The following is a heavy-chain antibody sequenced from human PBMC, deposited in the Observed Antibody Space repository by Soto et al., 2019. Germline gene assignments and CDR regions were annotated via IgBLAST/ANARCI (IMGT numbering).Heavy chain of an antibody. CDR3: AREKDYYDSSGSEYYFDY. CDR1: GYTFTSYS. V-gene: IGHV1-18*01. J-gene: IGHJ4*02. Sequence: ASVKVSCKASGYTFTSYSISWVRQAPGQGLEWMGWISAYNGNTNYAQKLQGRVTMTTDTSTSTAYMELRSLRSDDTAVYYCAREKDYYDSSGSEYYFDYWGQGTLVTVSS. D-gene: IGHD3-22*01. CDR2: ISAYNGNT.